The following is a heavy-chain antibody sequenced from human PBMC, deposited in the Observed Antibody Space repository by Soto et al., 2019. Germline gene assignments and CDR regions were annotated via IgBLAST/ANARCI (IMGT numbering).Heavy chain of an antibody. J-gene: IGHJ4*02. CDR1: GRSISSVNYY. CDR2: IYYSGST. CDR3: ARYGSGECNRGSCYSPFDY. Sequence: QVQLQESGPGLVKPSQTLSLTCTVSGRSISSVNYYWSWIRQPPGKGLEWIGYIYYSGSTYYNPSLRSRVTISADTSKNQFSLKLSSVTAADTAVYYCARYGSGECNRGSCYSPFDYWGQGTLVTVSS. V-gene: IGHV4-30-4*01. D-gene: IGHD2-15*01.